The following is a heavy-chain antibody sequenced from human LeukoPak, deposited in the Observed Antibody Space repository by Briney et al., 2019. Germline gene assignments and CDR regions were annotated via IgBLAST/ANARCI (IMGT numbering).Heavy chain of an antibody. J-gene: IGHJ4*02. V-gene: IGHV3-23*01. CDR2: IGGSGTRT. D-gene: IGHD2-2*03. CDR3: AKDSHWILFDD. Sequence: SGGTLRLSCSASGFTFTTYGMNWVRQAPGKGLEWVSGIGGSGTRTYYADSVKGRFTISRDNSKNTLYLKMNSLRDEDTAVYYCAKDSHWILFDDWGQGTLVTVSS. CDR1: GFTFTTYG.